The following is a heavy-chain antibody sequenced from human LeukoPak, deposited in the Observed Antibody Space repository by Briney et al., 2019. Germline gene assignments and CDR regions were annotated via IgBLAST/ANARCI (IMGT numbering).Heavy chain of an antibody. CDR3: ASHFWGSGSAFVDY. Sequence: SETLSLTCAVYGGSFSGYYWSWIRQPPGKGLEWIGEINHSGSTNYNPSLKSRVTISVDTSKNQFSLKLSSVTAADTAVYYCASHFWGSGSAFVDYWGQGTLVTVSS. D-gene: IGHD3-22*01. J-gene: IGHJ4*02. V-gene: IGHV4-34*01. CDR2: INHSGST. CDR1: GGSFSGYY.